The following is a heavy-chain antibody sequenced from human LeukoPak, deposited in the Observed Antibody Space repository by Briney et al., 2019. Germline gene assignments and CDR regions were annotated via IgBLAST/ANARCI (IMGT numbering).Heavy chain of an antibody. Sequence: ASVKVSCKASGGTFSSYAISWVRQAPGQGLEWMGGIIPIFGTANYAQKFQGRVTITADESTSTAYMEPSSLRSEDTAVYYCARAHRYCTNGVCYSRFDYWGQGTLVTVSS. J-gene: IGHJ4*02. CDR1: GGTFSSYA. CDR3: ARAHRYCTNGVCYSRFDY. CDR2: IIPIFGTA. V-gene: IGHV1-69*01. D-gene: IGHD2-8*01.